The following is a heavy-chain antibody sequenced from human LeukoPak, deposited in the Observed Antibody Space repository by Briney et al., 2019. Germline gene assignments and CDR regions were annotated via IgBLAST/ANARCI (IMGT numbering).Heavy chain of an antibody. V-gene: IGHV4-38-2*01. J-gene: IGHJ4*02. Sequence: SETLSLTCAVSDYSISSGYYWGWIRQPPGKGMEWIGSIYHSGSTYYSPSLKSRVTISVDTSKNQFSLKLSSVTAADTAVYYCARVMVRGVIGYWGQGTLVTVSS. CDR1: DYSISSGYY. CDR2: IYHSGST. CDR3: ARVMVRGVIGY. D-gene: IGHD3-10*01.